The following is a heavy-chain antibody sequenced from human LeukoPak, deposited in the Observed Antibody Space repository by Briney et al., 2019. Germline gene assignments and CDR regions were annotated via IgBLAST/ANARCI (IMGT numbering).Heavy chain of an antibody. V-gene: IGHV4-59*08. J-gene: IGHJ2*01. CDR1: GGSISSYY. CDR2: IYYSGST. CDR3: ARIRITMIVVVITTRYFDL. D-gene: IGHD3-22*01. Sequence: SEALSLTCTVSGGSISSYYWSWIRQPPGKGLEWIGYIYYSGSTNYNPSLKSRVTISVDTSKNQFSLKLSSVTAADTAVYYCARIRITMIVVVITTRYFDLWGRGTLVTVSS.